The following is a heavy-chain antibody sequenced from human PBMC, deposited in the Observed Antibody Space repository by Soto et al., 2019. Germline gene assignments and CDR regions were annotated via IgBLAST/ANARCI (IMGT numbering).Heavy chain of an antibody. CDR3: ARSNWDITIFGVVIIPSGWFDP. D-gene: IGHD3-3*01. CDR1: GWSFSGYY. CDR2: INHSGRT. V-gene: IGHV4-34*01. Sequence: PSENLSLTCAVYGWSFSGYYWSWIRQYPGKGLEWIGEINHSGRTNYNPSLKSRVTISVDTSKNQFSLKLSSVTAADTAVYYCARSNWDITIFGVVIIPSGWFDPWGQGTLVTVSS. J-gene: IGHJ5*02.